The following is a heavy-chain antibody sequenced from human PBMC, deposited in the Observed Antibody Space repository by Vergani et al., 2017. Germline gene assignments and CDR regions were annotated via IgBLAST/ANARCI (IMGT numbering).Heavy chain of an antibody. J-gene: IGHJ4*02. CDR3: ARDRLDYGDLTLFDY. CDR2: LRSSGSTI. D-gene: IGHD4-17*01. Sequence: QVQLVASGGGLVKPGGSLRLSCAASGFTFSDYYLSWIRQASGKGLAWVSYLRSSGSTIYYADSVKGRFTISRDNAKNSLYLQMNSLRAEDTAVYYCARDRLDYGDLTLFDYWGQGTLVTVSS. CDR1: GFTFSDYY. V-gene: IGHV3-11*01.